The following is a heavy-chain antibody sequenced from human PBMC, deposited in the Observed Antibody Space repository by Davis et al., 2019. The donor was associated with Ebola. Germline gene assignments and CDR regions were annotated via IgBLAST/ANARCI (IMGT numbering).Heavy chain of an antibody. J-gene: IGHJ5*02. D-gene: IGHD6-19*01. V-gene: IGHV1-18*01. CDR3: ARGKTVAGTRGLSWFDP. CDR2: ISAYNGNT. CDR1: GYAFTTSG. Sequence: ASVKVSCKASGYAFTTSGISWVRQAPGQGLEWMGWISAYNGNTNYAQKLRGRVTITRDTSASTSYMELSSLRSEDTAVFYCARGKTVAGTRGLSWFDPWGPGTLVTVSS.